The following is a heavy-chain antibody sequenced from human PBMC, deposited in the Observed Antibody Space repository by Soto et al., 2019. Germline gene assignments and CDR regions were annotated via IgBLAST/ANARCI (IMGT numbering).Heavy chain of an antibody. CDR1: GFTFSSYG. CDR3: AKDLRDCTNGVCYYDYYYYYGMDV. Sequence: GGSLRLSCAASGFTFSSYGMHWVRQAPGKGLEWVAVISYDGSNKYYADSVKGRFTISRDNSKNTLYLQMNSLRAEDTAVYYCAKDLRDCTNGVCYYDYYYYYGMDVWGQGTTVTVSS. J-gene: IGHJ6*02. D-gene: IGHD2-8*01. CDR2: ISYDGSNK. V-gene: IGHV3-30*18.